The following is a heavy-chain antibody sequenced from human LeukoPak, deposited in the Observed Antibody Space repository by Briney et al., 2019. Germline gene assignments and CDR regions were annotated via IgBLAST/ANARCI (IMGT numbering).Heavy chain of an antibody. J-gene: IGHJ4*02. CDR1: GFTFSSYA. D-gene: IGHD4-17*01. V-gene: IGHV3-30-3*01. Sequence: PGRSLRLSCAASGFTFSSYAMHWVRQAPGKGLEWVAVISYDGSNKYYADSVKGRFTISRDNSKNTLYLQMNSLRAEDTAVYYCARSKMTTVTTGYFDYWGQGTLVTVSS. CDR2: ISYDGSNK. CDR3: ARSKMTTVTTGYFDY.